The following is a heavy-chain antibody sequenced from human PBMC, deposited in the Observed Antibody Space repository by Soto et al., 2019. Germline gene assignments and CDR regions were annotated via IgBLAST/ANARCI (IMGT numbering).Heavy chain of an antibody. CDR3: ARQIYDADSGPNFKYYFDS. D-gene: IGHD1-26*01. CDR1: GYSFAGYW. CDR2: IDPSDSQT. Sequence: GASLKISCKGSGYSFAGYWITWVRQMPGKGLEWLGRIDPSDSQTYYSPSFRGHVTISAAKSITTVFLQWSSLRASDTAMYYCARQIYDADSGPNFKYYFDSWGQGTLVTVSS. J-gene: IGHJ4*02. V-gene: IGHV5-10-1*01.